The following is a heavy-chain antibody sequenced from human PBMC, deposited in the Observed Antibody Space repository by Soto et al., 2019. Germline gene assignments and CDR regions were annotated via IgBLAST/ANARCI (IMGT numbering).Heavy chain of an antibody. V-gene: IGHV4-4*02. CDR3: ARRIAVDVAGFDY. D-gene: IGHD6-19*01. CDR1: GDSISSDKW. J-gene: IGHJ4*02. CDR2: IYHSGST. Sequence: SETLSLTCAVSGDSISSDKWWSWVRQPPGKGLEWIGEIYHSGSTKYRPSFQGHVTMSADKSINTAYLQWSSLKASDTAMYYCARRIAVDVAGFDYWGQGTLVTVSS.